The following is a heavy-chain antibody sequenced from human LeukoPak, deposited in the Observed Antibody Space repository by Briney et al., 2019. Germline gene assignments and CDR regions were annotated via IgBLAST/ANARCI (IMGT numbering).Heavy chain of an antibody. V-gene: IGHV3-30*18. CDR3: AKGAIYYDSSGFTFSDY. Sequence: GGSLRLSCAASGFTFSSYGMHWVRQAPGKGLEWGAVISYDGSNKYYADSVKGRFTISRDNSKNTLYLQMNSLRSEDTAVYYCAKGAIYYDSSGFTFSDYWGQGTLVTVSS. CDR1: GFTFSSYG. J-gene: IGHJ4*02. D-gene: IGHD3-22*01. CDR2: ISYDGSNK.